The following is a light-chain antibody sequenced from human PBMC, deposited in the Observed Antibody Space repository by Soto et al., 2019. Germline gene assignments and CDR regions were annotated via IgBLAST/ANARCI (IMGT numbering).Light chain of an antibody. CDR3: QQYGSSPPYT. Sequence: EIVLTQSPGTLSLSPGERATLSCRASQSVSSSYLAWYQQKPGQAPRLLIYGASNRAIGIPDRFSGSGSGTDFTLTISRLEPEDFAAYYCQQYGSSPPYTFGQGTKLEIK. CDR2: GAS. J-gene: IGKJ2*01. CDR1: QSVSSSY. V-gene: IGKV3-20*01.